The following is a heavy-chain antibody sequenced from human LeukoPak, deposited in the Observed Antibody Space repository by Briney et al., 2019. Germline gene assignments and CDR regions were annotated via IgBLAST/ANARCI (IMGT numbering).Heavy chain of an antibody. Sequence: ASVKVSCTASGYTFTSSDINWVRQATGQGLEWMGWMDPNSANTGYAQKVQGRVTMTRDTSINTAYMVLSSLRSEDTAVYYCARAISYYDSSGYYVYYFDSWGQGTLVTASS. CDR2: MDPNSANT. J-gene: IGHJ4*02. CDR1: GYTFTSSD. D-gene: IGHD3-22*01. V-gene: IGHV1-8*01. CDR3: ARAISYYDSSGYYVYYFDS.